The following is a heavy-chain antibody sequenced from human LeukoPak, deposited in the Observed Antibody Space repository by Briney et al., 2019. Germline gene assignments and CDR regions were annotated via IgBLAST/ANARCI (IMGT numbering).Heavy chain of an antibody. CDR3: VKDRGGSPFYGMDV. CDR2: ISGSGGAGT. J-gene: IGHJ6*02. D-gene: IGHD1-26*01. CDR1: GFTFSSYA. V-gene: IGHV3-23*01. Sequence: PGGSLRLSCAGSGFTFSSYAMSWVRQAPGKGLEWVSTISGSGGAGTYYADSVKGRFTVSRDNSRNTLYLPMNSLRAGDTAVYYCVKDRGGSPFYGMDVWGQGTTVTVSS.